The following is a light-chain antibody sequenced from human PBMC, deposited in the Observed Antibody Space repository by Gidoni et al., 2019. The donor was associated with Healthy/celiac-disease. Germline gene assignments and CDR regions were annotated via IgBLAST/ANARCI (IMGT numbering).Light chain of an antibody. CDR2: RNN. V-gene: IGLV10-54*04. CDR1: SNNVGNQG. Sequence: QAGLTPPPSVSKGLRQTATLTCTGNSNNVGNQGAAWLQQHQGHPPKLLSYRNNSRPSVISERFSASRSGNTTALTITGLQPEDEADYYCSAWDSSLSAWVFGGGTKLTVL. CDR3: SAWDSSLSAWV. J-gene: IGLJ3*02.